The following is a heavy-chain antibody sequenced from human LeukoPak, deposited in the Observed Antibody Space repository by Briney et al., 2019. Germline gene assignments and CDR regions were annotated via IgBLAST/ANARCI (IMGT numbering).Heavy chain of an antibody. D-gene: IGHD2-2*01. CDR1: GFTFSSYE. CDR3: VLGTSRFLVPAAAFDI. V-gene: IGHV3-48*03. Sequence: QAGGSLRLSCAASGFTFSSYEMNWVRQAPGKGLEWVSYISSSGSTIYYADSVKGRFTISRDNAKNSLYLQMNSLRAEDTAVYYCVLGTSRFLVPAAAFDIWGQGTMVTASS. J-gene: IGHJ3*02. CDR2: ISSSGSTI.